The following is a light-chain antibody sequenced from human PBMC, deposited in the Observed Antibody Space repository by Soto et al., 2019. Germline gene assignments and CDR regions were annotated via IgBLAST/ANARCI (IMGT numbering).Light chain of an antibody. V-gene: IGKV1-39*01. CDR2: GAS. Sequence: DIQMTQSPSSPPASVGDRISITCRASQSIGTYLSWYQQKPGKAPKLLIYGASNLQSGVPSRFSGSGSETGFTLTISSLQPEDFATYYCQQSYSAPRTFGQGTKVDVK. J-gene: IGKJ2*01. CDR3: QQSYSAPRT. CDR1: QSIGTY.